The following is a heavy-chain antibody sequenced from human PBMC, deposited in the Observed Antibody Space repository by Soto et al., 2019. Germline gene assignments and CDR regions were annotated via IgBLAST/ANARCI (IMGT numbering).Heavy chain of an antibody. CDR3: AKDYDYGDSLPFDY. D-gene: IGHD4-17*01. V-gene: IGHV3-23*01. J-gene: IGHJ4*01. CDR1: GFSFRDYG. CDR2: IIGIGDTA. Sequence: EVQLLEAGGGLVQPGGSLRLSCAASGFSFRDYGMSWVRQAPGKGLEWLSAIIGIGDTAYYADSVRGRFTISRDNSKNTLYLQLNDPGAEDTAIYYCAKDYDYGDSLPFDYWGHGTLVAVSS.